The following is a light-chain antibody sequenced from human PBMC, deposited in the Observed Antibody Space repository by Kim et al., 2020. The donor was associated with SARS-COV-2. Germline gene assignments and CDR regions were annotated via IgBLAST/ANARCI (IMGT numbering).Light chain of an antibody. Sequence: QSALTQPASVSGSPGQSITISCTGTSSDVGSSNLVSWYQQHPGKAPKLLIFEVTKRPSGVPYGVAGSMSGNTASRTISGLQAEDEADYYCCAYAGGSTYVCGAGTKVTVL. CDR3: CAYAGGSTYV. V-gene: IGLV2-23*02. J-gene: IGLJ1*01. CDR2: EVT. CDR1: SSDVGSSNL.